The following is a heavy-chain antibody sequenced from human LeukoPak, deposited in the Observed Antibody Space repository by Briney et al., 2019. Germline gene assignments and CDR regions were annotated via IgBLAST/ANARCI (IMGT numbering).Heavy chain of an antibody. J-gene: IGHJ4*02. CDR3: AKDGGSYYYDY. D-gene: IGHD1-26*01. V-gene: IGHV3-23*01. Sequence: GGSLRLSCAASGFTVNNNYMSWVRQAPGKGLEWVSAISGSGGSTYYADSVKGRFTISRDNSKNTLYLQMNSLRAEDTAVYYCAKDGGSYYYDYWGQGTLVTVSS. CDR1: GFTVNNNY. CDR2: ISGSGGST.